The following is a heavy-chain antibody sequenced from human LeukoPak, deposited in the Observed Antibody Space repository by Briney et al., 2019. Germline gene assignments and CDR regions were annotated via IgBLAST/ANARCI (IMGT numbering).Heavy chain of an antibody. CDR1: GFTFRNYW. V-gene: IGHV3-74*01. CDR2: INPDGSDK. J-gene: IGHJ4*02. D-gene: IGHD1-1*01. Sequence: GGSLRLSCAASGFTFRNYWMHWVRQVPGKGLAWVSRINPDGSDKGYADSVKGRFTISRDNAKNTLYLQMNSLRADDTAVYYCARENWYLADWGQGTLVTVS. CDR3: ARENWYLAD.